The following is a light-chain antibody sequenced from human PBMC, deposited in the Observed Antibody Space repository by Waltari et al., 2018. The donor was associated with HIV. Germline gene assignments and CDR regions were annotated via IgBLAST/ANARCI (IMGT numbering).Light chain of an antibody. CDR2: AAS. Sequence: DFQMTQSPSSLSASVGDRVTITCRASQSISNYLNWYQQKPGKVPKVLIYAASSLQSGVPSRFSGSGSGTDFTLTISSLQPEDFATYYCQQSYHTPTFGGGTKVDIK. V-gene: IGKV1-39*01. J-gene: IGKJ4*01. CDR1: QSISNY. CDR3: QQSYHTPT.